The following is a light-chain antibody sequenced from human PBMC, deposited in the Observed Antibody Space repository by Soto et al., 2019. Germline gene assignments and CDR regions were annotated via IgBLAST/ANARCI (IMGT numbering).Light chain of an antibody. CDR3: SSYTSSSTPFYV. CDR1: SSDVGGYDY. V-gene: IGLV2-14*01. CDR2: DVT. Sequence: QSVLTQPASVSASPGQSITISCTGTSSDVGGYDYVSWYQHHPVKAPKLIIYDVTTRPSGVSNRFSGSKSGNTASLTISGLQAEDEADYYCSSYTSSSTPFYVFGTGTRSPS. J-gene: IGLJ1*01.